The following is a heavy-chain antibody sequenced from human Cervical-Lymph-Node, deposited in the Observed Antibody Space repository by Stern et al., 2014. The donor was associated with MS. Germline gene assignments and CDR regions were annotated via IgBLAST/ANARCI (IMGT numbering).Heavy chain of an antibody. CDR1: GFTFSRYS. V-gene: IGHV3-21*01. D-gene: IGHD6-19*01. CDR3: ARDPGYSSGRGNY. CDR2: ISSSSSYI. Sequence: EVQLLESGGGLVKPGGSLRLSCAASGFTFSRYSLNWVRQAPGKGLEGVSSISSSSSYIYYADSVKGRFTISRDNAKNSLYLQMNSLRAEDTAVYYCARDPGYSSGRGNYWGQGTLVTVSS. J-gene: IGHJ4*02.